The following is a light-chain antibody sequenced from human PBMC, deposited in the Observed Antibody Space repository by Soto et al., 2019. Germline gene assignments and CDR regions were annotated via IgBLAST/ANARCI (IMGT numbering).Light chain of an antibody. Sequence: EIVLTQSPGTLSLSPGERATLSCRASQSVSSNYLAWYQQKPGQAPRLLMYDASNRATGIPGRFSGSGSGTDFTLTINRLEPEDFAVYYCQQYGSSPPYTFGQGTKLEIK. J-gene: IGKJ2*01. CDR1: QSVSSNY. CDR3: QQYGSSPPYT. V-gene: IGKV3-20*01. CDR2: DAS.